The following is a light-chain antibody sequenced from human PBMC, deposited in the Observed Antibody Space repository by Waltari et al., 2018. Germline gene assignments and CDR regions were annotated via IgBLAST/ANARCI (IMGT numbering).Light chain of an antibody. CDR1: QSVGRS. CDR2: GVS. Sequence: EIVLTQSPDTLSLSPGERATISCRAMQSVGRSLAWYQQKPGQAPGLLIFGVSNRATGIPDRFSGSGSGTDFSLTISRLEPEDFAVYYCQHYVALPATFGQGTKVEIK. CDR3: QHYVALPAT. V-gene: IGKV3-20*01. J-gene: IGKJ1*01.